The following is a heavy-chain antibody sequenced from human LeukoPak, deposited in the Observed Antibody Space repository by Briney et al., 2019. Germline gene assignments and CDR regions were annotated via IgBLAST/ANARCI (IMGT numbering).Heavy chain of an antibody. J-gene: IGHJ4*02. CDR2: IKQDGSEK. V-gene: IGHV3-7*01. CDR3: ARDGRGTTGFFDS. CDR1: GFTFSSYW. Sequence: GGSLRLSCAASGFTFSSYWMSWVRQAPGKGLEWVANIKQDGSEKYYVDSVKGRFTISRDNAKNSLYLQMNSPRAEDTAVYYCARDGRGTTGFFDSWGQGTLVTVSS. D-gene: IGHD3-10*01.